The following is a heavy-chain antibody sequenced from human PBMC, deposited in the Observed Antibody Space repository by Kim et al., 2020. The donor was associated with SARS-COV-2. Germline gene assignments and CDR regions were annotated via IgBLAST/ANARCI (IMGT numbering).Heavy chain of an antibody. D-gene: IGHD3-10*01. Sequence: GGSLRLSCAASGFTFGDYAMHWVRQAPGKGLEWVSGISWSSGSIGYADSVKGRFTISRDNAKNSLYLQMNSLRAEDTAVYYCAKDGGFGPNYGMDVWGQGTTVTVSS. CDR3: AKDGGFGPNYGMDV. V-gene: IGHV3-9*01. CDR1: GFTFGDYA. CDR2: ISWSSGSI. J-gene: IGHJ6*02.